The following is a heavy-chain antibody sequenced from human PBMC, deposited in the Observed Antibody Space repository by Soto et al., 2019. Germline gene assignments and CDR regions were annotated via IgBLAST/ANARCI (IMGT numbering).Heavy chain of an antibody. Sequence: KTSETLSLTCAVYGGSFSGYYWSWIRPPPGEGLEWIGELNHSGSTHYTASLEGRVTISVDTSKDQFSLKLGSVTAADTAVYYCARGASARRFDYGGQGTLVTVSS. V-gene: IGHV4-34*01. CDR3: ARGASARRFDY. CDR1: GGSFSGYY. CDR2: LNHSGST. J-gene: IGHJ4*02.